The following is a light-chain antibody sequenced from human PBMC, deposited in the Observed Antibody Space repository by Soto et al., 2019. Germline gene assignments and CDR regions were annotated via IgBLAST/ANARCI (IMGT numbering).Light chain of an antibody. Sequence: VMSQSPDSLAVALGERATVTCKSSPIRLFSANNKNYLAWYQQKPGQPPKLLIYWASTREYRVPDRCSGRGSETDFNLTISSLQAEDVAVYYCKQDYSSPPGLTFGGGDKLEI. CDR2: WAS. CDR3: KQDYSSPPGLT. J-gene: IGKJ4*01. V-gene: IGKV4-1*01. CDR1: PIRLFSANNKNY.